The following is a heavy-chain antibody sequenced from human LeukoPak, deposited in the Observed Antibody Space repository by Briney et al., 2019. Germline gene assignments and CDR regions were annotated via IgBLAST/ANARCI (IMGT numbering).Heavy chain of an antibody. V-gene: IGHV5-10-1*01. CDR3: AKLVRSAGLFEEDY. CDR1: GCSFTSYW. Sequence: GESLKISCKGSGCSFTSYWISWVRQMPGKGLEWMGRIDPSDSYTNYSPSFQGHVTISADKSISTAYLQCSSLNASDTAMYYCAKLVRSAGLFEEDYWGQGTLVTVSS. J-gene: IGHJ4*02. CDR2: IDPSDSYT. D-gene: IGHD6-19*01.